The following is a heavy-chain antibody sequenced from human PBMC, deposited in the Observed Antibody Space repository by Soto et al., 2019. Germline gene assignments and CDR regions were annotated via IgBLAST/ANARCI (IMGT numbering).Heavy chain of an antibody. CDR2: INHSGST. J-gene: IGHJ4*02. CDR3: ARGGDYDSYATVDY. D-gene: IGHD3-22*01. CDR1: GGSFSGYY. V-gene: IGHV4-34*01. Sequence: PSETLSLTCAVYGGSFSGYYWSWIRQPPGKGLEWIGEINHSGSTNYDPSLKSRVTISVDTSKNQFSLKLSSVTAADTAVYYCARGGDYDSYATVDYWGQGTLVTVSS.